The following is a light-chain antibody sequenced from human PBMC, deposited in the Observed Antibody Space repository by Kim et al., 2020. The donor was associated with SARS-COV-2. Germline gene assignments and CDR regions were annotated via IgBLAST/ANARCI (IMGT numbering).Light chain of an antibody. CDR2: DAY. CDR1: QEITKY. CDR3: QQYVYLPYT. J-gene: IGKJ2*01. Sequence: SSSVGYRITLTCQASQEITKYLNWYQQRQGQSPKLLIYDAYTLETGVPSRFSGGRSGAGFTLTISSLQPEDVGTYYCQQYVYLPYTFGQGTKLEI. V-gene: IGKV1-33*01.